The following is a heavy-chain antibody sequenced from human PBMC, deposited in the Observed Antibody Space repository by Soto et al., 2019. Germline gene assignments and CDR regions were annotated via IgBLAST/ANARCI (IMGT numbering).Heavy chain of an antibody. CDR2: IWYDGSNK. D-gene: IGHD3-22*01. V-gene: IGHV3-33*01. CDR1: GFTFSSYG. CDR3: ARDLNYDSSGYYSENDAFDI. Sequence: QVQLVESGGGVVQPGRSLRLSCAASGFTFSSYGMHWVRQAPGKGLEWVAVIWYDGSNKYYADSVKGRFTISRDNSKNTLYLKMNSLRAEDTAVYYCARDLNYDSSGYYSENDAFDIWGQGTMVTVSS. J-gene: IGHJ3*02.